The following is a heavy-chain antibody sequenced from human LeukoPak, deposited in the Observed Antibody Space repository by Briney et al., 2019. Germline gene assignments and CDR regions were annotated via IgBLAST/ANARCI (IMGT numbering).Heavy chain of an antibody. CDR2: IYYTGST. Sequence: SETLSLTCTVSGGSISGYYWSWIRQPPGMGLEWIGYIYYTGSTNYNPSLKSRVTISVDTSKNQFSLKLSSVTAVDTAVYYCASAGRPYYYYHIDVWGQGTTVTVSS. D-gene: IGHD6-13*01. CDR1: GGSISGYY. V-gene: IGHV4-59*01. CDR3: ASAGRPYYYYHIDV. J-gene: IGHJ6*02.